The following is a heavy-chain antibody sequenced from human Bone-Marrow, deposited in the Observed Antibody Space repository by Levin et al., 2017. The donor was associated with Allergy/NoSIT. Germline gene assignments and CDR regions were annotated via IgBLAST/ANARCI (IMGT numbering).Heavy chain of an antibody. CDR2: INPSTGVT. CDR1: GYTFTVYY. D-gene: IGHD1-14*01. J-gene: IGHJ4*02. CDR3: ARIALNHNFDS. Sequence: ASVKVSCKTSGYTFTVYYMHWVRQAPGQGLEWMGRINPSTGVTDYVQKFQGRVTMTRDTSISTDYMELSSRRSDDTAGYYCARIALNHNFDSWGQGTLVTVSS. V-gene: IGHV1-2*06.